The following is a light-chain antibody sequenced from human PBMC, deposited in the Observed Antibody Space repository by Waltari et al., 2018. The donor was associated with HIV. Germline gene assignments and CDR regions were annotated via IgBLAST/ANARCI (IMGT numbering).Light chain of an antibody. CDR1: HSISTW. J-gene: IGKJ2*01. CDR2: KAS. V-gene: IGKV1-5*03. Sequence: IQMTQSPSTLSASVGDRVTITCRASHSISTWLAWYQQKAGKAPKLLIYKASNLESGVPSRVSGSGSGTEFTLTISTLQPDDFASYYCQQYNTYSSPTFGQGTKLEMK. CDR3: QQYNTYSSPT.